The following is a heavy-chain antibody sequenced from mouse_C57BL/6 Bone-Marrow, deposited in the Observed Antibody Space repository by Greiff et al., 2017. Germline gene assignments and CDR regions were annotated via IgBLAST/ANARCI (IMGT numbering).Heavy chain of an antibody. J-gene: IGHJ1*03. CDR1: GYTFTSYW. Sequence: QVQLQQPGAELVMPGASVKLSCKASGYTFTSYWMHWVKQRPGQGLVWIGEIDPSDSYTNYNQKFKGKSTLTVEKSSSTAYMQLSSLTSEDSAVYYCARDWGDGSSWGDWYFDVWGTGTTVTVSS. D-gene: IGHD1-1*01. V-gene: IGHV1-69*01. CDR3: ARDWGDGSSWGDWYFDV. CDR2: IDPSDSYT.